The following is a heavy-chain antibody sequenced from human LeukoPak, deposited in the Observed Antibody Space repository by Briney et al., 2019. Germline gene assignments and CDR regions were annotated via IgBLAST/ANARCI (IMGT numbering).Heavy chain of an antibody. CDR2: ITSSSTYT. J-gene: IGHJ4*02. V-gene: IGHV3-21*01. CDR1: GFSFSSYN. D-gene: IGHD4-17*01. CDR3: ARDQGTTVTTCFDY. Sequence: GGSLRLSCAASGFSFSSYNMNWVRQTPGKGLEWVSSITSSSTYTFYADSVKGRFTISRDNAKNSLYLQMNSLRAEDTAVYYCARDQGTTVTTCFDYWGQGTLVTVSS.